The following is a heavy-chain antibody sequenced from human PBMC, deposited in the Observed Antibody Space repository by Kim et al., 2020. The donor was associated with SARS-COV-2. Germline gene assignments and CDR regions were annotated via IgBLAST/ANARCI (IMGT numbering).Heavy chain of an antibody. J-gene: IGHJ4*01. V-gene: IGHV3-23*01. CDR2: ITGSGRDT. CDR1: GVSLITYV. CDR3: AKGDVRSNYLVF. D-gene: IGHD3-10*01. Sequence: GGSLRLSCTDSGVSLITYVMSWVRQIPGEGLEWVAGITGSGRDTFYADSVKGRFTISGDNSKSTLQINSLRAEDTAVYYCAKGDVRSNYLVFWGQGNLVT.